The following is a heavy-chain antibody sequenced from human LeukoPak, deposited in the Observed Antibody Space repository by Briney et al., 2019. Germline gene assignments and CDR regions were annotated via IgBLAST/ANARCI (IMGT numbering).Heavy chain of an antibody. D-gene: IGHD6-13*01. Sequence: GASVKVSCKASGYTFTSYAISWVRQAPGQGLEWMGGIIPIFGTANYAQKFQGRVTITADKSTSTAYMELSSLRSEDTAVYYCARGIAAAGTLNWYFDLWGRGTLVTVSS. V-gene: IGHV1-69*06. CDR2: IIPIFGTA. J-gene: IGHJ2*01. CDR3: ARGIAAAGTLNWYFDL. CDR1: GYTFTSYA.